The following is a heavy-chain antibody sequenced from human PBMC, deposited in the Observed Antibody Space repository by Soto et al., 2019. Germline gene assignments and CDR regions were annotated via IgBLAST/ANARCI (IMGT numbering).Heavy chain of an antibody. V-gene: IGHV3-11*01. D-gene: IGHD1-7*01. CDR2: IGTGGGTI. J-gene: IGHJ4*02. CDR3: ARYSITGTTSLDY. Sequence: QVQLVESGGGLVKPGGSLRLSCAASGFTFSDYYMSWIRQAPGRGLEWVSYIGTGGGTIYYEDSVKGRFTISRDNAKNSLYLQMNSLRAEDTAIYYCARYSITGTTSLDYWGQGTLVTVSS. CDR1: GFTFSDYY.